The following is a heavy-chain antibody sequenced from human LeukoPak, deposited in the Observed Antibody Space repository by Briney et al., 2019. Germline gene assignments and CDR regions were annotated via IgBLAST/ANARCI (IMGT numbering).Heavy chain of an antibody. CDR3: AKDMGDDILTGYAFDY. CDR2: ISWNSGSI. J-gene: IGHJ4*02. V-gene: IGHV3-9*01. Sequence: PGRSLRLSCAASGFTFDDYAMHWVRQALGKGLEWVSGISWNSGSIGYADSVKGRFTISRDNAKNSLYLQMNSLRAEDTALYYCAKDMGDDILTGYAFDYWGQGTLVTVSS. D-gene: IGHD3-9*01. CDR1: GFTFDDYA.